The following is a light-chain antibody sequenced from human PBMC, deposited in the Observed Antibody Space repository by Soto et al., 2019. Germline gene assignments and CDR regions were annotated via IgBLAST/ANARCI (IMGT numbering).Light chain of an antibody. J-gene: IGKJ1*01. CDR2: GAS. V-gene: IGKV3-15*01. Sequence: EIVMTQSPATLSVSPGERATLSCRASQSISINLAWYQQKPCQAPRLLIFGASTRATGIPAKFSGSGSGTEFTLTISSLQSEDFAVYYCQQYNNWPWTFGQGTKVEIK. CDR3: QQYNNWPWT. CDR1: QSISIN.